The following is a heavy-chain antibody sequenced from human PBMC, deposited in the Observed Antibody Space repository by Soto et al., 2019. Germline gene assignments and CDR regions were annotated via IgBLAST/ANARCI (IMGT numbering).Heavy chain of an antibody. CDR3: ARGRGAARPNWFDP. CDR2: INHSGST. J-gene: IGHJ5*02. Sequence: SETLSLTCAVYGGSFSGYYWSWIRQPPGKGLEWIGEINHSGSTNYNPSLKSRVTISVDTSKNQFSLKLSSVTAADTAVYYCARGRGAARPNWFDPWGQGTLVTVSS. V-gene: IGHV4-34*01. CDR1: GGSFSGYY. D-gene: IGHD6-6*01.